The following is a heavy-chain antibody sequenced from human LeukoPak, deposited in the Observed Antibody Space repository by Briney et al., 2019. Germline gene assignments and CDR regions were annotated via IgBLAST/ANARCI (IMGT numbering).Heavy chain of an antibody. CDR3: AGAGSDNYGYYYYYMDV. CDR1: RHLQQLC. Sequence: PGLSEGLLQGFWRHLQQLCYQLGATGPGQGLELIGGNIPIFGTANYAQKFQGRVTITTDESTSTAYMELSSLRSEDTAVYYCAGAGSDNYGYYYYYMDVWGKGTTVTVSS. V-gene: IGHV1-69*05. CDR2: NIPIFGTA. D-gene: IGHD4/OR15-4a*01. J-gene: IGHJ6*03.